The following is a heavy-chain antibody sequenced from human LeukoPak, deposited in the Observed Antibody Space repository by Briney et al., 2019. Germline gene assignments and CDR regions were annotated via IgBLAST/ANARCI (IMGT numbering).Heavy chain of an antibody. Sequence: SQTLSLTCTVSGGSISSGDYYWSWIGQPPGKGLEWIGYIYYSGSTYYNPSLKSRVTISVDTSKNQFSLKLSSVTAADTAVYYCARVHGDFYFDYWGQGTLVTVSS. J-gene: IGHJ4*02. CDR2: IYYSGST. V-gene: IGHV4-30-4*01. CDR1: GGSISSGDYY. D-gene: IGHD4-17*01. CDR3: ARVHGDFYFDY.